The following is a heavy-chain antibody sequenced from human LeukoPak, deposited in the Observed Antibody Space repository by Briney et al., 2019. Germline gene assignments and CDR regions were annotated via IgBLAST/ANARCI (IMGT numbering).Heavy chain of an antibody. Sequence: GASAKVSCKASGYTFTSYYMHWMRQAPGQGLEWMGIINPSGGSTRYAQQFQGRVTMTRNTSTSTVSMELSSLRSEDTAVYYCARAWTTSSHFDYWGQGTLVTVSS. CDR2: INPSGGST. V-gene: IGHV1-46*01. D-gene: IGHD6-6*01. CDR3: ARAWTTSSHFDY. J-gene: IGHJ4*02. CDR1: GYTFTSYY.